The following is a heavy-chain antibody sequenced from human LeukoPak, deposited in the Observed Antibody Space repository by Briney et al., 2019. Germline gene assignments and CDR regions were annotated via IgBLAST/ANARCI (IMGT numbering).Heavy chain of an antibody. J-gene: IGHJ4*02. CDR1: GYTFTGYY. Sequence: ASVKVSCKASGYTFTGYYMHWVRQAPGQGLEWMGWINPNSGGTNYAQKFQGRVTMTRDTSISTAYMELSRLRSDDTVVYYCARGVLGDGYNQEDYWGQGTLVTVSS. V-gene: IGHV1-2*02. CDR2: INPNSGGT. D-gene: IGHD5-24*01. CDR3: ARGVLGDGYNQEDY.